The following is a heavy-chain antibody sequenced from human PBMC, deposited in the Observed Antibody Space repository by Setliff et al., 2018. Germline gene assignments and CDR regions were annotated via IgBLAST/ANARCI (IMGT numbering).Heavy chain of an antibody. J-gene: IGHJ4*02. CDR1: GGTFSDYY. V-gene: IGHV4-34*01. D-gene: IGHD6-6*01. Sequence: SETLSLTCAAYGGTFSDYYWTWIRQPPGKGLEWIGEINHRGSTNYNPSLKSRATISIDTSKDQFSLKLISMSAADTAVYYCARGRNIAARLLDSWGRGTLVTVSS. CDR2: INHRGST. CDR3: ARGRNIAARLLDS.